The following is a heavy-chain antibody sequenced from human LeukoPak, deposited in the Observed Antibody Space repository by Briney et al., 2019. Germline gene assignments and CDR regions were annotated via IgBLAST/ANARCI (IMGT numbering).Heavy chain of an antibody. Sequence: PGGSLRLSCAASEFTFSSYSMNWVRQAPGKGLEWVSYISSSGTTIYYADSVKGRFTISRDNAKNSLYLQMNSLRDEDTAVYYCARVWGLAVAGGEIEYWGQGTLVTVSS. J-gene: IGHJ4*02. CDR2: ISSSGTTI. CDR1: EFTFSSYS. CDR3: ARVWGLAVAGGEIEY. V-gene: IGHV3-48*02. D-gene: IGHD6-13*01.